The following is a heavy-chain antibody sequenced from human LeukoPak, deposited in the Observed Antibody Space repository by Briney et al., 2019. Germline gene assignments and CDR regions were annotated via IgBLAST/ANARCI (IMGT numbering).Heavy chain of an antibody. CDR2: ISSSGSTI. V-gene: IGHV3-11*01. CDR3: ARSGSRLVWFGETMGYCDN. J-gene: IGHJ4*02. Sequence: GGSLRLSCAASGFTFSDYYMSWIRQAPGKGLEWVSYISSSGSTIYYADSVKGRFTISRDNAKNSLYLQMNSLRAEDTAVYYCARSGSRLVWFGETMGYCDNWGQGTLVTVSS. D-gene: IGHD3-10*01. CDR1: GFTFSDYY.